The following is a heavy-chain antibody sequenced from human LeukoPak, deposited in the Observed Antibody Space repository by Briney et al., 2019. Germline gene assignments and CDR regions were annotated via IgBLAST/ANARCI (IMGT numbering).Heavy chain of an antibody. V-gene: IGHV1-69*01. CDR3: ARARQYSSSPNWFDP. Sequence: GASVKVSCKASGGTFSSYAISWVRQAPGQGLEWMGGIIPIFGTANYAQKFQGRVTITADESTSTAYMELSGLRSEDTAVYYCARARQYSSSPNWFDPWGQGTLVTVSS. J-gene: IGHJ5*02. CDR1: GGTFSSYA. D-gene: IGHD6-13*01. CDR2: IIPIFGTA.